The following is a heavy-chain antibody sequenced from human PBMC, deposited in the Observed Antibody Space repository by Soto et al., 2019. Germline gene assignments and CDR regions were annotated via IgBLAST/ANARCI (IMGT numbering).Heavy chain of an antibody. Sequence: PGESLKISCKGSGYRFTSYWIGWVRQMPGKGLEWMGIIYPGDSDTRYSPSFQGQVTISADKSISTAYLQWSSLKASDTAMYYCARRGHVAVTTFESPWPPSKQYYYGMDVWGQGTTVTVSS. CDR2: IYPGDSDT. J-gene: IGHJ6*02. CDR1: GYRFTSYW. D-gene: IGHD4-17*01. CDR3: ARRGHVAVTTFESPWPPSKQYYYGMDV. V-gene: IGHV5-51*01.